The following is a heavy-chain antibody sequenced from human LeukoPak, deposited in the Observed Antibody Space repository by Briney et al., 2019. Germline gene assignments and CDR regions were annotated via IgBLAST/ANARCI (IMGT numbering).Heavy chain of an antibody. Sequence: ASVKVSCKASGYTFTGYYMHWVRQAPGQGLEWMGRINPDSGGTNYAQKFQGSVTMTRDTSISTAYMEVSRLGSDDTAVYYCARVSVAGTPDRDYFDYWGQGILVTVSS. CDR1: GYTFTGYY. CDR3: ARVSVAGTPDRDYFDY. V-gene: IGHV1-2*02. CDR2: INPDSGGT. D-gene: IGHD6-19*01. J-gene: IGHJ4*02.